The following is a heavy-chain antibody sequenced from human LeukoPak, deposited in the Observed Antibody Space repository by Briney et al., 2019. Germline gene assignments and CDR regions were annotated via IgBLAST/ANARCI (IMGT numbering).Heavy chain of an antibody. Sequence: GGSLRLSCAASGFTFSSYAMSWVRQAPGKGLEWVSAISGSGGSTYYADSVKGRFTISRDNSKNTLYLQMNSLRAEDTAVYYSAKAYGDYGAGYYYGMDVWGQGTTVTVSS. CDR3: AKAYGDYGAGYYYGMDV. V-gene: IGHV3-23*01. CDR2: ISGSGGST. D-gene: IGHD4-17*01. J-gene: IGHJ6*02. CDR1: GFTFSSYA.